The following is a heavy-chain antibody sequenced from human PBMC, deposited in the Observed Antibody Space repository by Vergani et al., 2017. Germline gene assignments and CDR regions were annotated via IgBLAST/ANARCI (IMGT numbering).Heavy chain of an antibody. CDR1: GGAVNSGSNF. D-gene: IGHD3-16*02. Sequence: QVQLQESGPGLVKPSQTLSLTCPVSGGAVNSGSNFWTWIRQPAGKGLEWIGRTSTDGSTNYNPSLKSRVTVAVDTSQTQISLRLTSVTAEDTAVYYCARETVVTSWDGYRFHYMDVWGKGTTVTVSS. J-gene: IGHJ6*03. V-gene: IGHV4-61*02. CDR2: TSTDGST. CDR3: ARETVVTSWDGYRFHYMDV.